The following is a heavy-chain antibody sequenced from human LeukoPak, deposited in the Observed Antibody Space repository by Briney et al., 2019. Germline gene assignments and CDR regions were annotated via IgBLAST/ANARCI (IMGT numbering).Heavy chain of an antibody. CDR2: ISGSGTT. Sequence: GGSLRLSCAASGFTFISYAMSWVRQAPGKGLEWVSTISGSGTTYYADSVKGRFTISRDNSKNTLYLQMNSLRAEDTAVYYCAKGLIPAYYFDYWGQGTLVTVSS. CDR1: GFTFISYA. V-gene: IGHV3-23*01. J-gene: IGHJ4*02. CDR3: AKGLIPAYYFDY.